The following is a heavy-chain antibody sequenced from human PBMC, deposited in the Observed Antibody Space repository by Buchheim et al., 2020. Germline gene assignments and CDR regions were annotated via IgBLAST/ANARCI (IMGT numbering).Heavy chain of an antibody. V-gene: IGHV4-30-4*01. CDR3: AREIGYCSGGSCRPIPDDYGDYGIVDY. J-gene: IGHJ4*02. Sequence: QVQLQESGPGLVKPSQTLSLTCTVSGGSISSGDYYWSWIRQPPGKGLEWIGYIYYSGSTYYNPSLKSRVTISVDTSKNQFSLKLSSVTAADTAVYYCAREIGYCSGGSCRPIPDDYGDYGIVDYWGQGTL. CDR1: GGSISSGDYY. D-gene: IGHD2-15*01. CDR2: IYYSGST.